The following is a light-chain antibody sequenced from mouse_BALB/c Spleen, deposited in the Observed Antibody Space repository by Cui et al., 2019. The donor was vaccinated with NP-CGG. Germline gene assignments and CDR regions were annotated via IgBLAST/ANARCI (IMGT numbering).Light chain of an antibody. J-gene: IGLJ1*01. CDR3: ALWYSNHWV. Sequence: QAVVTQESALITSSGEKVTLTRRSSTGAVTTSNYANWVQEKPDHLFTGLIGGTDNRVPGVPARFSGSLIGEKAALTITGAQTEDEAIYFCALWYSNHWVFGGGTKLTVL. CDR2: GTD. CDR1: TGAVTTSNY. V-gene: IGLV1*01.